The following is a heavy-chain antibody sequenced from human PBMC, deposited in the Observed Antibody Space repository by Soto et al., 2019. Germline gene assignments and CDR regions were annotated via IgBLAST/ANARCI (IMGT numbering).Heavy chain of an antibody. J-gene: IGHJ6*03. D-gene: IGHD3-10*01. CDR2: ISGSGGST. CDR1: GFTFSSYA. Sequence: PEGSLRLSCAASGFTFSSYAMSWVRQAPGKGLEWVSAISGSGGSTYYADSVKGRSTISRDNSKNTLYLQMNSLRAEDTAVYYCAKGSSYYGSGSYYRKFYYYYYMYVWGKGTTVTVSS. V-gene: IGHV3-23*01. CDR3: AKGSSYYGSGSYYRKFYYYYYMYV.